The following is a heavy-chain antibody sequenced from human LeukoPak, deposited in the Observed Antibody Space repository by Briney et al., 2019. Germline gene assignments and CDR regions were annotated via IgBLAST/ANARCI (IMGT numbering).Heavy chain of an antibody. J-gene: IGHJ5*02. V-gene: IGHV4-59*01. CDR2: IYYDGTT. CDR3: ARGGASSKFIDA. Sequence: SETLSLTCSVSGVSISNYYWSWIRQPPGKGLEWIAFIYYDGTTNYNPSLKSRATISVDTSKNQYSLNLISVTPADTAVYYCARGGASSKFIDAWGQGILVTVSS. D-gene: IGHD6-6*01. CDR1: GVSISNYY.